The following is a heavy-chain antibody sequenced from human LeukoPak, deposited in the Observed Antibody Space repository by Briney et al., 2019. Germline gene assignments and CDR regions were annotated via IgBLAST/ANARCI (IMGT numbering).Heavy chain of an antibody. CDR1: GFTFRSYG. Sequence: PGGSLRLSCAASGFTFRSYGMYWVRQAPGKGLEWVAFIRYDGSNKYYADSVKGRFAISRDNSKNTLYLQMNSLRGEDTAVYYCAKDWAGYCSGGNCSPFDYWGQGTLVTVSP. CDR3: AKDWAGYCSGGNCSPFDY. J-gene: IGHJ4*02. CDR2: IRYDGSNK. D-gene: IGHD2-15*01. V-gene: IGHV3-30*02.